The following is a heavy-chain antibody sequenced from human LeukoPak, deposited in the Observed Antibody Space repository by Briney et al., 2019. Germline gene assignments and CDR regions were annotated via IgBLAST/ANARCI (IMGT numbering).Heavy chain of an antibody. V-gene: IGHV3-74*01. D-gene: IGHD2-21*01. CDR2: IKSDGTIT. CDR1: GFTFSSYW. J-gene: IGHJ3*02. Sequence: QPGGSLRLSCAASGFTFSSYWMHWVRQAPGRGLVWVSRIKSDGTITTYADSVKGRFTISRDNAKNTLYLQMNSLRDDDTAVYYCVRDVRFVVFDSWGQGTMVTVPS. CDR3: VRDVRFVVFDS.